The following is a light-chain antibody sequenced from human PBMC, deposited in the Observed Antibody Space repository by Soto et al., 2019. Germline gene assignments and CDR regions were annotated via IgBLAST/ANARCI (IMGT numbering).Light chain of an antibody. CDR2: AAS. V-gene: IGKV1-39*01. CDR1: QSISTY. Sequence: DIQMTQSPSSLSASVGDRVTITCRASQSISTYLTWYQQKPGRAPNLLILAASSLQSGVPSRFSGSGSGTDFTLTISSLQPEDFATYYCQQTYTTPRTCGGGTKVEIK. J-gene: IGKJ4*01. CDR3: QQTYTTPRT.